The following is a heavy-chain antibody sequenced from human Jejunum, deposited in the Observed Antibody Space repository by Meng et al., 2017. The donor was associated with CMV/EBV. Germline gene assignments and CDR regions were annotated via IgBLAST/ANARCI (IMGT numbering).Heavy chain of an antibody. J-gene: IGHJ5*01. D-gene: IGHD4-11*01. Sequence: CAASGFTFNTAWMSWVRQAPGKGLEWVANIKEDGSEKYFVDSVNGRFTISRDNAQNSLYLQMNSLRVADTAVYYCARKRNSNWFDSWGQGTLVTVSS. V-gene: IGHV3-7*01. CDR2: IKEDGSEK. CDR3: ARKRNSNWFDS. CDR1: GFTFNTAW.